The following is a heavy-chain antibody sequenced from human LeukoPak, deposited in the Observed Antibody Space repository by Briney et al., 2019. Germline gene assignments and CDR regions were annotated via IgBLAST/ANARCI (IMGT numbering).Heavy chain of an antibody. V-gene: IGHV3-15*01. CDR1: GFTFSSYW. Sequence: GGSLRLSCAASGFTFSSYWMSWVRQAPGKGLEWVGRIKSKTDGGTTDYAAPVKGRFTISRDDSKNTLYLQMNSLKTEDTAVYYCTTGVGYYYDSSGYYAPKETSYYFDYWGQGTLVTVSS. CDR2: IKSKTDGGTT. CDR3: TTGVGYYYDSSGYYAPKETSYYFDY. D-gene: IGHD3-22*01. J-gene: IGHJ4*02.